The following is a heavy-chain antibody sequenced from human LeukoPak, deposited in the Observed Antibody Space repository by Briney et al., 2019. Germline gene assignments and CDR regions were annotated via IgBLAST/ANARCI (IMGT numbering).Heavy chain of an antibody. J-gene: IGHJ6*02. V-gene: IGHV4-34*01. CDR2: INHSGST. CDR1: GGSFSGYY. D-gene: IGHD3-3*01. Sequence: SETLSLTCAVYGGSFSGYYWSWIRQPPGKGLEWIGEINHSGSTNYNPSLKSRVTISVDTSKNQFSLKLSSVTAADTAVYYCARGDKPEITIPLGMDVWGQGTTVTVSS. CDR3: ARGDKPEITIPLGMDV.